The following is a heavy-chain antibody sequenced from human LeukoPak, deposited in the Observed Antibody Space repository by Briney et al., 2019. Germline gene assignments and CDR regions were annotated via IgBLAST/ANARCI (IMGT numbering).Heavy chain of an antibody. CDR1: GGSISSYY. J-gene: IGHJ6*03. CDR2: IYTSGST. Sequence: KPSETLSLTCTVSGGSISSYYWIWIRQPAGKGLEWIGRIYTSGSTHYNPSLKSRVTMSVDTSKNQFSLKLSSVTAADTAVYYCARVRYTLVPAAGMPRDYYYYYYMDVWGKGTTVTVSS. V-gene: IGHV4-4*07. CDR3: ARVRYTLVPAAGMPRDYYYYYYMDV. D-gene: IGHD2-2*01.